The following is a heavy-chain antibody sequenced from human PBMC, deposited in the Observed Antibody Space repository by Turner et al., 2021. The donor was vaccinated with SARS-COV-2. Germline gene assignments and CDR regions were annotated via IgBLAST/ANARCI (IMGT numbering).Heavy chain of an antibody. CDR2: MNPNSGNT. CDR1: GGIFGSHV. Sequence: QLVQSGAEVRKPGSSVEVSCKASGGIFGSHVISWVRQAPGQGLEWMGWMNPNSGNTGYAQKFQGRVTMTRNTSISTAYMELSSLRSEDTAVYYCARAAQLTVWFDPWGQGTLVTVSS. V-gene: IGHV1-8*02. D-gene: IGHD3-9*01. CDR3: ARAAQLTVWFDP. J-gene: IGHJ5*02.